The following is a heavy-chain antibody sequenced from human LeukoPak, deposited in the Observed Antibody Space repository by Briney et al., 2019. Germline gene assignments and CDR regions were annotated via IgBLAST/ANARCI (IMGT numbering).Heavy chain of an antibody. CDR2: INPNSGDT. J-gene: IGHJ4*02. CDR1: GYTFTGYY. CDR3: ARSLRTTGY. Sequence: ASVKVSCKASGYTFTGYYVHWVRQAPGQGFERMGWINPNSGDTSYAQKFQGRVTMTRDTSISTAYMELSRLRSDDTAVYYCARSLRTTGYWGQGTLVTVSS. V-gene: IGHV1-2*02. D-gene: IGHD1-1*01.